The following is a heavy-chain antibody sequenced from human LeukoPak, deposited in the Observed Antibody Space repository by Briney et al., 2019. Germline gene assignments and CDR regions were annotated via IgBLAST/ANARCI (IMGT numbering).Heavy chain of an antibody. V-gene: IGHV1-69*13. D-gene: IGHD5-12*01. CDR3: ARGGYSGYDHLFDY. Sequence: ASVKLSCKASGGTFSSYAISWVRQAPGQGLEWMGGIIPIFGTANYAQKFQGRVTITADESTSTAYMELSSLTSEDTAVYYCARGGYSGYDHLFDYWGQGTLVTVSS. CDR1: GGTFSSYA. J-gene: IGHJ4*02. CDR2: IIPIFGTA.